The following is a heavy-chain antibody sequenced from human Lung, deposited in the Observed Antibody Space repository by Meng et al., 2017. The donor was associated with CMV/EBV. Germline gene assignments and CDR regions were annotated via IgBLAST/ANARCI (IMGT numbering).Heavy chain of an antibody. V-gene: IGHV3-74*01. CDR2: INGDGSST. CDR1: GFTFNNYW. CDR3: ARGCTNTNCYKSDFDY. D-gene: IGHD2-2*02. J-gene: IGHJ4*02. Sequence: GGSLRLXCAASGFTFNNYWMHWVRQAPGKGLVWVSRINGDGSSTTYADSVKGRFTISRDNAKNTLYLQMNSLRAEDTAVYYCARGCTNTNCYKSDFDYWGQGKXV.